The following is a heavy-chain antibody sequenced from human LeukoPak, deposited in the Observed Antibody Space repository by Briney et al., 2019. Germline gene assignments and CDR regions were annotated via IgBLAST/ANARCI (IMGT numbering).Heavy chain of an antibody. D-gene: IGHD3-22*01. J-gene: IGHJ6*02. V-gene: IGHV4-59*01. Sequence: SETLSPTCTVSGGSISSYYWSWIRQPPGKGLEWIGYIYYSGSTNYNPSLKSQVTISVDTSKNQFSLKLSSVTAADTTVYYCATDRDYYDSSGYYYYYYGMDVWGQGTTVTVSS. CDR2: IYYSGST. CDR1: GGSISSYY. CDR3: ATDRDYYDSSGYYYYYYGMDV.